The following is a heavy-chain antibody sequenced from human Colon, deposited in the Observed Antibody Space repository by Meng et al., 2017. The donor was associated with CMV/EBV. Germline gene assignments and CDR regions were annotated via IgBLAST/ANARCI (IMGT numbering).Heavy chain of an antibody. V-gene: IGHV3-21*01. CDR1: GFTFTQYP. Sequence: GESLKISCAASGFTFTQYPMNWVRQAPGKGLEWVSSISYTGSYIDYADSVKGRFTISRDNANNSLYLQMNSLRVEDTALYYCARDSGYCTGSTCSGWFDPWGQGTLVTVSS. CDR3: ARDSGYCTGSTCSGWFDP. D-gene: IGHD2-8*02. CDR2: ISYTGSYI. J-gene: IGHJ5*02.